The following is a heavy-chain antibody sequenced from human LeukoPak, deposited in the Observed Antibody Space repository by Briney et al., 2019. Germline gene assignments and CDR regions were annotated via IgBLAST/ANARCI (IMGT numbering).Heavy chain of an antibody. V-gene: IGHV3-23*01. D-gene: IGHD6-19*01. J-gene: IGHJ4*02. CDR2: ISGSGGST. CDR1: GFTFSSYA. CDR3: ARATGYSSGWPPRYFDY. Sequence: GGSLRLSCAASGFTFSSYAMNWVRQAPGKGLEWVSGISGSGGSTYHAGSVKGRFTISRDNSKNTLYLQMNSLRAEDTDVYYCARATGYSSGWPPRYFDYWGQGTLVTVSS.